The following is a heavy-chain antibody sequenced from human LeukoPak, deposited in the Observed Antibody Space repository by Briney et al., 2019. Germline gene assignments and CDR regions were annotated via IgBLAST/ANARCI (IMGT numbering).Heavy chain of an antibody. CDR2: TYYRSKWYY. CDR3: ARKSYDSSPV. J-gene: IGHJ4*02. V-gene: IGHV6-1*01. D-gene: IGHD6-13*01. Sequence: SQTLSLTFAISGDSVSSNSAAWNWFRQSPSSGLEWLGSTYYRSKWYYNYAVSVKSRISINPDSSKNQSSLHVNSVTPEDTAVYYCARKSYDSSPVWGQGTLVTVSS. CDR1: GDSVSSNSAA.